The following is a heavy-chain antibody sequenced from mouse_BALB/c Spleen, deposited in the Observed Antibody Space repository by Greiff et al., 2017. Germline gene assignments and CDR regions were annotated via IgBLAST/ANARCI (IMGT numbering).Heavy chain of an antibody. Sequence: VQLQQSGAELAKPGASVKMSCKASGYTFTSYWMHWVKQRPGQGLEWIGYINPSTGYTEYNQKFKAKATLTADKSSSTAYMQLSSLTSEDSAVYYCARWGDYAMDYWGQGTSVTVSS. J-gene: IGHJ4*01. CDR2: INPSTGYT. V-gene: IGHV1-7*01. CDR3: ARWGDYAMDY. CDR1: GYTFTSYW.